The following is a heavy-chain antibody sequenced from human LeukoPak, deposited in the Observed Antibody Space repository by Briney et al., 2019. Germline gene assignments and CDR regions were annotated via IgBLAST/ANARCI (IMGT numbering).Heavy chain of an antibody. Sequence: SETLSLTCTVSGGSISSSSYYWGWIRQPPGKGLEWIGSIYYSGSTYHNPSLKSRVTISVDTSKNQFSLKLSSVTAADTAVYYCARDNSGWHANWFDPWGQGTLVTVSS. V-gene: IGHV4-39*07. D-gene: IGHD6-19*01. J-gene: IGHJ5*02. CDR2: IYYSGST. CDR3: ARDNSGWHANWFDP. CDR1: GGSISSSSYY.